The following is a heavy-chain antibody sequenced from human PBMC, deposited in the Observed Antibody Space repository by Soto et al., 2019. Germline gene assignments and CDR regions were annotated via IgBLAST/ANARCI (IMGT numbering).Heavy chain of an antibody. CDR2: IFPGDSET. CDR3: ARQGPGSY. CDR1: GYIFSTYW. V-gene: IGHV5-51*01. D-gene: IGHD2-15*01. J-gene: IGHJ4*02. Sequence: VESLKISCKGSGYIFSTYWIWWVRQIPGKGLEWMGLIFPGDSETTYSPSFQGHVSISADTSISTAYLQWDSLKTSDSATYYCARQGPGSYWGQGTQVTVSS.